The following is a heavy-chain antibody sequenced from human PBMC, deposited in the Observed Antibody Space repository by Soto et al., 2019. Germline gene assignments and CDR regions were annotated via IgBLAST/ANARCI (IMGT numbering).Heavy chain of an antibody. D-gene: IGHD2-2*01. CDR1: GYTFTGYY. CDR2: INPNSGGT. CDR3: ARGERSCSSTSCLDP. J-gene: IGHJ5*02. Sequence: ASVKVSCKASGYTFTGYYMHWVRQAPGQGLEWMGWINPNSGGTNYAQKFQGWVTMTRDTSISTAYMELSRLRSDDTAVYYCARGERSCSSTSCLDPWGQGTLVTVSS. V-gene: IGHV1-2*04.